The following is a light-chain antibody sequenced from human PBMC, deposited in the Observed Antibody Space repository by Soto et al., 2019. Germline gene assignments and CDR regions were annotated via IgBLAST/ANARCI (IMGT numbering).Light chain of an antibody. Sequence: EIVMTQSPATLSVSPGERATLSCRAGQSVSSNLAWYQQKPGQAPRLLIYGGSSRATGIPVRFSGSGSETDFTLTITRLEHEDFAVYYCQQYRSSRTFGQGTKVDIK. CDR1: QSVSSN. CDR3: QQYRSSRT. J-gene: IGKJ1*01. V-gene: IGKV3-20*01. CDR2: GGS.